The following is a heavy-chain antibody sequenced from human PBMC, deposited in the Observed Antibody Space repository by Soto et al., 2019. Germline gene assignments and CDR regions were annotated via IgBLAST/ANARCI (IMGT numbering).Heavy chain of an antibody. Sequence: SETLSLTCTVSGGSISSYYWSWIRQPPGKGLEWIGYIYYSGSTNYNPSLKSRVTISVDTSKNQFSLKLSSVTAADTAVYYCARHIHSSKNYYMDVWGKGTTVTVSS. D-gene: IGHD6-13*01. J-gene: IGHJ6*03. CDR2: IYYSGST. V-gene: IGHV4-59*08. CDR1: GGSISSYY. CDR3: ARHIHSSKNYYMDV.